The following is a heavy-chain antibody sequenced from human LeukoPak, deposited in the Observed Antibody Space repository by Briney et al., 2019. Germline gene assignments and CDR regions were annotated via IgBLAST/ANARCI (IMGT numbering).Heavy chain of an antibody. Sequence: GASVKVSCKASGYTFTIYYIHWVRQAPGQGLEWMGLINPSGGSTNYAQKFQGRVTMTTDTSTSTAYMELRSLRSDDTAVYYCARVARSIAAESRHSFGDAFDIWGQGTMVTVSS. J-gene: IGHJ3*02. CDR3: ARVARSIAAESRHSFGDAFDI. V-gene: IGHV1-46*01. CDR2: INPSGGST. D-gene: IGHD6-13*01. CDR1: GYTFTIYY.